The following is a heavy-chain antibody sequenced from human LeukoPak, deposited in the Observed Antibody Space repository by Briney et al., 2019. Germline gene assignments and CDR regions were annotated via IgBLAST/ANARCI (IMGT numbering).Heavy chain of an antibody. CDR2: MNPNSGNT. J-gene: IGHJ4*02. CDR3: ARDKIAVAGTLGY. V-gene: IGHV1-8*03. D-gene: IGHD6-19*01. Sequence: ASVKVSCKASGYTFTSYDINWVRQATGQGLEWMGWMNPNSGNTGYAQKFQGRVTITRNTSISTAYMELSSLRSDDTAVYYCARDKIAVAGTLGYWGQGTLVTVSS. CDR1: GYTFTSYD.